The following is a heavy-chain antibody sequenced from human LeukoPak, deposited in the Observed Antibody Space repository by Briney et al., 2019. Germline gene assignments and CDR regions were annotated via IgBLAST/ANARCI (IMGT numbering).Heavy chain of an antibody. CDR2: IYHSGST. Sequence: SETLSLTRAVSGYSISSGYYWGWIRQPPGKGLEWIGSIYHSGSTYYNPSLKSRVTISVDTSKNQFSLKLSSVTAADTAVYYCAREPHQGRDYYDSTPLGYWGQGTLVTVSS. CDR3: AREPHQGRDYYDSTPLGY. CDR1: GYSISSGYY. D-gene: IGHD3-22*01. J-gene: IGHJ4*02. V-gene: IGHV4-38-2*02.